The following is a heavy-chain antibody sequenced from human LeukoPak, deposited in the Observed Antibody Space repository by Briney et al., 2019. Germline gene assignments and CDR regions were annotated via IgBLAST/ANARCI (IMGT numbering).Heavy chain of an antibody. Sequence: PSETLSLTCTVSGGSISSSSYYWGWIRQPPGKGLEWIGSIYYSGSTYYNPSLRSRLAITVDTSKNRFSLRLDSVTAADTAVYFCATTARHCSEYWGQGTLVTVSS. CDR2: IYYSGST. D-gene: IGHD6-6*01. J-gene: IGHJ4*02. CDR1: GGSISSSSYY. CDR3: ATTARHCSEY. V-gene: IGHV4-39*07.